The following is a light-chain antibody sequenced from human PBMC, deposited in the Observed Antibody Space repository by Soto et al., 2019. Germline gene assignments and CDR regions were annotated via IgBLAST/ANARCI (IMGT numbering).Light chain of an antibody. CDR3: QQYNTWPFT. J-gene: IGKJ3*01. CDR2: SAS. Sequence: EIVLTQSPATLSVSPGESATLSCRASQNVNIDLVWYQQKPGQAPKVLMFSASARETGIPARFSGGGSETEFTLTISSLQPEYSAVYYCQQYNTWPFTFGPGTKVDIK. CDR1: QNVNID. V-gene: IGKV3D-15*01.